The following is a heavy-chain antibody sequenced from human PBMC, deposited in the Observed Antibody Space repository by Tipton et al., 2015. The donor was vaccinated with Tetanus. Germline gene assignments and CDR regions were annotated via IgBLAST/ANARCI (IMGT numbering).Heavy chain of an antibody. Sequence: QLVQSGAEVKQPGASVKVSCKTSGYIFSNQSINWVRQAPGQGLEWMGIMNPSGGGTSFAQKFQGRITVTSDTSAGTVYMELSSLRFDDTAVYYCARERDILTGDPGYWGQGPLVGGSS. V-gene: IGHV1-46*01. CDR3: ARERDILTGDPGY. D-gene: IGHD3-9*01. CDR2: MNPSGGGT. CDR1: GYIFSNQS. J-gene: IGHJ4*02.